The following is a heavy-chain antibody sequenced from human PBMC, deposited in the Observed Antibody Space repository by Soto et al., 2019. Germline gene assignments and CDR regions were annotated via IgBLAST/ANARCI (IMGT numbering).Heavy chain of an antibody. J-gene: IGHJ5*02. CDR3: ARVSVVPAAQGVNWFDP. D-gene: IGHD2-2*01. V-gene: IGHV4-30-4*01. Sequence: PSETLSLTCTVSGGSISSGDYYWSWIRQPPGKGLEWIGYIYYSGSTYYNPSLKSRVTISVDTSKNQFSLKLSSVTAADTAVYYCARVSVVPAAQGVNWFDPWGQGTLVTVSS. CDR2: IYYSGST. CDR1: GGSISSGDYY.